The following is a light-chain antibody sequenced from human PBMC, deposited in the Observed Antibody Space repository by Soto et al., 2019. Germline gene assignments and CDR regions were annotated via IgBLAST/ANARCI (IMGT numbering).Light chain of an antibody. Sequence: EIVLTQSPGTLSLSPGERVTLSCRASQSVSASYLGWYQQKSGQAPRLLIYATASRATGIPDRFSGSGSGTEFILSINRLEPEDSAVYYCQQYGGSPWTFGQGTKVEI. CDR1: QSVSASY. CDR3: QQYGGSPWT. V-gene: IGKV3-20*01. CDR2: ATA. J-gene: IGKJ1*01.